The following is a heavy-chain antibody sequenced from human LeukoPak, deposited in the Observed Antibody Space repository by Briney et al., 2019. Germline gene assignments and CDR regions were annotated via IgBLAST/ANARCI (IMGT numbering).Heavy chain of an antibody. CDR1: GFTFSSYS. D-gene: IGHD4-17*01. V-gene: IGHV3-48*04. CDR3: ARSTTVTIDY. J-gene: IGHJ4*02. CDR2: ISSSGSTI. Sequence: GGSLRLSCAASGFTFSSYSMNWVRQAPGRGLEWVSYISSSGSTIYYADSVKGRFTISRDNAKNSLYLQMNSLRAEDTAVYYCARSTTVTIDYWGQGTLVTVSS.